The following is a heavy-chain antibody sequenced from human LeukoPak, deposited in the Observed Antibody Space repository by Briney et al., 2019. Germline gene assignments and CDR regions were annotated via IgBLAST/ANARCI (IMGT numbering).Heavy chain of an antibody. V-gene: IGHV4-30-2*01. CDR3: ARGGVEAAGTLDY. CDR2: IYHSGST. CDR1: GGSISSGGYY. Sequence: SETLSLTCTVSGGSISSGGYYWSWIRQPPGKGLEWIGYIYHSGSTYYNPSLKSRVTISVDRSKNQFSLKLSSVTAADTAVYYCARGGVEAAGTLDYWGQGTLVTVSS. D-gene: IGHD6-13*01. J-gene: IGHJ4*02.